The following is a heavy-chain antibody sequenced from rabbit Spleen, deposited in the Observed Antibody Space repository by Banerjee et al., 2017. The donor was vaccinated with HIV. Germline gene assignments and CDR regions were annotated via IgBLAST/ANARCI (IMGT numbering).Heavy chain of an antibody. J-gene: IGHJ6*01. D-gene: IGHD8-1*01. CDR2: IYVISSGST. Sequence: QSLEESGGDLVKPGASLTLTCTASGFSFSSSYWICWVRQAPGKGLEWIACIYVISSGSTYYASWAKGRFTISKTSSTTVTLQMTSLTAADTATYFCARDSGTSFSSYGMDLWGPGTLVTVS. V-gene: IGHV1S40*01. CDR1: GFSFSSSYW. CDR3: ARDSGTSFSSYGMDL.